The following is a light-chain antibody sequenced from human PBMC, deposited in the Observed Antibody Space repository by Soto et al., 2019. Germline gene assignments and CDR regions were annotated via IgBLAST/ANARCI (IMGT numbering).Light chain of an antibody. CDR1: QSVSSSY. J-gene: IGKJ2*01. CDR3: QQYGSSPGVT. Sequence: EIVLTQSPGTLYLSPGERATLSCRASQSVSSSYLAWYQQKPGQAPRLLIYGASSRATGIPDRFSGSGSGTDFTLTISRLEPEDFAVYYCQQYGSSPGVTFGQGTKVDIK. CDR2: GAS. V-gene: IGKV3-20*01.